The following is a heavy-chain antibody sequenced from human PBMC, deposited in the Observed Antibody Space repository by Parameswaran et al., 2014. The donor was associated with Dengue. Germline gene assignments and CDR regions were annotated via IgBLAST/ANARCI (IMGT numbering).Heavy chain of an antibody. Sequence: WIRQPPGKGLEWVSYISSSSSTIYYADSVKGRFTISRDNAKNSLYLQMNSLRDEDTAVYYCARDSILPNYYGMDVWGQGTTVTVSS. V-gene: IGHV3-48*02. CDR2: ISSSSSTI. D-gene: IGHD1-26*01. CDR3: ARDSILPNYYGMDV. J-gene: IGHJ6*02.